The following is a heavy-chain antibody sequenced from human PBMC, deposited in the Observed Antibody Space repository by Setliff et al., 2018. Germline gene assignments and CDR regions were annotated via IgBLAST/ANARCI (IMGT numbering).Heavy chain of an antibody. D-gene: IGHD5-18*01. J-gene: IGHJ4*02. CDR1: GYTFTSYD. V-gene: IGHV1-8*02. CDR3: ARRVGSVGIQLPDY. Sequence: ASVKVSCKASGYTFTSYDINWVRQATGQGLEWMGWMNPNSGNTGYAQKFQGRVTMTRNTSISTAYMELSSLRSEDTAVYYCARRVGSVGIQLPDYWGQGTLDTVSS. CDR2: MNPNSGNT.